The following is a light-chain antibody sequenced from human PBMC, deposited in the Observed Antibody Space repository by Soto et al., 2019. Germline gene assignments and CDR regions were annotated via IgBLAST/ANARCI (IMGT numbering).Light chain of an antibody. J-gene: IGKJ1*01. CDR3: QQYDKWPPT. Sequence: EIGLTQSPATLSVSPGERATLSFMASQSVRSNLAWYQQKPVQAPRPLIYDTTTRATGIPARFSGSGSGTEFTLTISSLQSEDFAVYHCQQYDKWPPTFGQGTKVDIK. CDR2: DTT. V-gene: IGKV3-15*01. CDR1: QSVRSN.